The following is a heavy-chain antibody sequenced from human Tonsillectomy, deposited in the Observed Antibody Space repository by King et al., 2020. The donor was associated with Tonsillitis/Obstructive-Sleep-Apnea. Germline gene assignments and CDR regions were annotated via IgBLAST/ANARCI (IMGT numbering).Heavy chain of an antibody. CDR2: INHSGST. J-gene: IGHJ6*03. D-gene: IGHD6-19*01. CDR1: GGSFSGYY. V-gene: IGHV4-34*01. CDR3: ARVRGITAVAGRRYYYMDV. Sequence: VQLQQWGAGLLKPSETLSLTCAVYGGSFSGYYWSWIRQPPGKGLEWIGEINHSGSTNYNPSLKSRVTISVDTSKNQFCLKLSSVTAADTAVYYCARVRGITAVAGRRYYYMDVWGKGTTVTVSS.